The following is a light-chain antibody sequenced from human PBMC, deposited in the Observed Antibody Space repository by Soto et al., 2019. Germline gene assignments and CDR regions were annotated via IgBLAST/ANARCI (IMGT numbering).Light chain of an antibody. V-gene: IGLV2-14*01. CDR3: VSYTSSTTWV. CDR1: SSDVGGYNY. CDR2: EVT. J-gene: IGLJ3*02. Sequence: QSALTQPASVSGSPGQSFTISCTGISSDVGGYNYVSWYQLHPGKVPKLMIYEVTHRPSGVSDRFSGSRSGNTASLTISGLQAEDESDYYCVSYTSSTTWVFGGGTQLTVL.